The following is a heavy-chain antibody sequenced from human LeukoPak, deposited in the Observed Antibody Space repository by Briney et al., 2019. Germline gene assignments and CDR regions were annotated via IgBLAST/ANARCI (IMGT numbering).Heavy chain of an antibody. CDR1: GFTFSGYA. D-gene: IGHD1-1*01. CDR2: ISGSGGST. CDR3: ARDLLGRDWKSDYYYYYGMDV. Sequence: QPGGSLRLSCAASGFTFSGYAMSWVRQAPGKGLEWVSSISGSGGSTYYADSVKGRFTISRDNAKNSLYLQMNSLRAEDTAVYYCARDLLGRDWKSDYYYYYGMDVWGQGTTVTVSS. V-gene: IGHV3-23*01. J-gene: IGHJ6*02.